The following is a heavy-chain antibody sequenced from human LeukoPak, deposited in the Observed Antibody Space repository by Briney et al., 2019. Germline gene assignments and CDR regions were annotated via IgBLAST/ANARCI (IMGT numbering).Heavy chain of an antibody. D-gene: IGHD5-18*01. CDR1: GFTFSSYG. V-gene: IGHV3-30*02. CDR2: IRYDGSNK. J-gene: IGHJ4*02. CDR3: AKDLGGRGYSYDKGDY. Sequence: GGSLRLSCAASGFTFSSYGMHWVRQAPGKGLEWVAFIRYDGSNKYYADSVKGRFTISRDNSKNTLYLQMNSLRAEDTAVYYCAKDLGGRGYSYDKGDYWGQGTQVTVSS.